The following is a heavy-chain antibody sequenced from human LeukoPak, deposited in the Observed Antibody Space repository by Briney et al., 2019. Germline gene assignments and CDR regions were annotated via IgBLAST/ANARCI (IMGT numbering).Heavy chain of an antibody. CDR3: ARDRDWSFDY. CDR2: IRGSSSAM. Sequence: GGSLRLSCAASGFSFSEHSMNWVRQAPGKGLEWVSNIRGSSSAMNYADSVKGRSTISRDNAKNSLYLEMSSLRAEDTAVYYCARDRDWSFDYWGLGTLVSVSS. CDR1: GFSFSEHS. V-gene: IGHV3-48*04. D-gene: IGHD3-9*01. J-gene: IGHJ4*02.